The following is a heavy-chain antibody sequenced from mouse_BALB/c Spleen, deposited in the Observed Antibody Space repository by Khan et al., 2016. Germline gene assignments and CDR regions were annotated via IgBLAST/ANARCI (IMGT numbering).Heavy chain of an antibody. CDR2: ITYSGST. J-gene: IGHJ4*01. D-gene: IGHD2-14*01. CDR1: GYSITSDYA. V-gene: IGHV3-2*02. Sequence: EVQLQESGPGLVNPSQSLSLTCTVTGYSITSDYAWNWIRQFPGNKLEWMGYITYSGSTSYNPSLKSRISITRDTSKNQFFLQLNSMTTEDTATDYWARNYRYDRAMDYWGQGTSVTVSS. CDR3: ARNYRYDRAMDY.